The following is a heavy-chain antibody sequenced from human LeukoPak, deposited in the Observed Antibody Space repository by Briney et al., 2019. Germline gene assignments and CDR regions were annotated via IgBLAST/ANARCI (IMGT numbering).Heavy chain of an antibody. CDR1: GGTFSSYA. Sequence: ASVKVSCKASGGTFSSYAISWVRQAPGQGLEWMGGIIPIFGTANYAQKFQGRVTITTDESTSTAYMELSSLRSEDTAVYYCARDRRGHRGAFDIWGQGTMVTVSS. CDR3: ARDRRGHRGAFDI. CDR2: IIPIFGTA. J-gene: IGHJ3*02. V-gene: IGHV1-69*05. D-gene: IGHD2-15*01.